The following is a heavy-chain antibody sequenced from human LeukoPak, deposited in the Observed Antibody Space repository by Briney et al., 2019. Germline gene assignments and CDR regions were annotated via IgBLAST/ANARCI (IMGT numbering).Heavy chain of an antibody. CDR1: GFTFSSYS. CDR2: ISSSSSYI. D-gene: IGHD3-22*01. J-gene: IGHJ3*02. Sequence: GGSLRLSCAASGFTFSSYSMNWVRQAPGKGPEWVSSISSSSSYIYYADSLKGRFTISRDNAKRSLFLQMNSLRAEDTAVYFCARALGSSAYYYLKVDAFDIWGQGTMATVSS. V-gene: IGHV3-21*01. CDR3: ARALGSSAYYYLKVDAFDI.